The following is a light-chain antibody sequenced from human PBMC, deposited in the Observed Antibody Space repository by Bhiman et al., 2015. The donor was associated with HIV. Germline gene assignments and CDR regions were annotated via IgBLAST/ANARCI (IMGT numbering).Light chain of an antibody. CDR1: KLGDRY. CDR2: QDN. J-gene: IGLJ1*01. CDR3: QAWDSGTAV. V-gene: IGLV3-1*01. Sequence: SYELTQPPSLSVSPGQTASITCSGDKLGDRYAHWYQQKPGQSPVLVIYQDNKRPSGIPERFSGSNSGNSATLTISGTQAVDEADYYCQAWDSGTAVFGAGTKVTVL.